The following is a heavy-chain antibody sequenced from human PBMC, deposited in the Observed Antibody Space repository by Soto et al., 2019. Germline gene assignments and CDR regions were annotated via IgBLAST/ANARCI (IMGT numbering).Heavy chain of an antibody. CDR1: TFSMYS. J-gene: IGHJ5*02. CDR3: TRDQGGSYDSWFDP. V-gene: IGHV3-21*01. CDR2: ISSGDSYI. Sequence: EVQVVESGGGLVQPGGSLRLSCSVTFSMYSMSWVSQAPGKGLEWVASISSGDSYIKYADSVKGRCTISRDNAKNAVSMQMNSLRVDDTAVYFCTRDQGGSYDSWFDPWGQGTLVTVSS. D-gene: IGHD1-26*01.